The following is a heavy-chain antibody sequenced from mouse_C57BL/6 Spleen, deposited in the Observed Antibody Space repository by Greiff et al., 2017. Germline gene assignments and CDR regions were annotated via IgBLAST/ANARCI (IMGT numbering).Heavy chain of an antibody. CDR2: ISDGGSYT. V-gene: IGHV5-4*01. D-gene: IGHD2-3*01. J-gene: IGHJ2*01. CDR3: ARDGGYYPSYFDY. Sequence: EVMLVESGGGLVKPGGSLKLSCAASGFTFSSYAMSWVRQTPEKRLEWVATISDGGSYTYYPDNVKGRFTISRDNAKNNLYLQMSHLKSEDTAMYYCARDGGYYPSYFDYWGQGTTLTVSS. CDR1: GFTFSSYA.